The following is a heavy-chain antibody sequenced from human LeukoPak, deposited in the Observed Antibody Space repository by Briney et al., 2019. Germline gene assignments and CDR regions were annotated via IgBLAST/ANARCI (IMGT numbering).Heavy chain of an antibody. D-gene: IGHD1-26*01. V-gene: IGHV4-59*01. J-gene: IGHJ3*02. Sequence: PSETLSLTCSVSSGSITSYYWSWLRQPPGKGLEWIGYIYYSGSTNYNPSVKSRVTMSVDTSKNQFSLKLNSVTAADTAVYYCATLWRLGASTGEAFDIWGQGTMVTVSS. CDR3: ATLWRLGASTGEAFDI. CDR2: IYYSGST. CDR1: SGSITSYY.